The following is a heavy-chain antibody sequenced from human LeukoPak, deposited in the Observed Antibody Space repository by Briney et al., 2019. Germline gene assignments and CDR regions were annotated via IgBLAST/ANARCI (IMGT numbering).Heavy chain of an antibody. CDR3: AKRSYGSGSYYNNPPYYFDY. J-gene: IGHJ4*02. CDR2: VSGSGGST. Sequence: GGSLRLSCAASGFTFSSYAMSWVRQAPGKGLEWVSAVSGSGGSTYYADSVKGRFTISRDNSKNTLYLQMNSLRAEDTAVYYCAKRSYGSGSYYNNPPYYFDYWGQGTLVTVSS. V-gene: IGHV3-23*01. CDR1: GFTFSSYA. D-gene: IGHD3-10*01.